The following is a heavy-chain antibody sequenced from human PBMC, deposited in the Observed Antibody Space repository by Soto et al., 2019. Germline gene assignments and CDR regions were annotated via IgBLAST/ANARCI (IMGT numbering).Heavy chain of an antibody. J-gene: IGHJ3*02. CDR2: IIPIFGTA. Sequence: SVKVSCKASGGTFSSYAISWVRQAPGQGLEWMGGIIPIFGTANYAQKFQGRVTITADESTSTAYMELSSLRSEDTAVYYCARGPYYDSSGYYPQDAFDIWGQGTMVTVSS. V-gene: IGHV1-69*13. D-gene: IGHD3-22*01. CDR1: GGTFSSYA. CDR3: ARGPYYDSSGYYPQDAFDI.